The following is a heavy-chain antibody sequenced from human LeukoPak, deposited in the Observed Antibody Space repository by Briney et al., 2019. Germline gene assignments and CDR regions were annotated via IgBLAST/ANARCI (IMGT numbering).Heavy chain of an antibody. J-gene: IGHJ3*02. CDR1: GVTFGDYG. CDR2: INRNGGST. D-gene: IGHD2-2*02. CDR3: ARSSPHCSSTSCYNDAFDI. V-gene: IGHV3-20*04. Sequence: GGSLRLSCEASGVTFGDYGMSWVRHARGKGLEWVSGINRNGGSTGYADSVKGRFTISRDNAKNSLYLQMNSLRAEDTAVYYCARSSPHCSSTSCYNDAFDIWGQGTMVTVSS.